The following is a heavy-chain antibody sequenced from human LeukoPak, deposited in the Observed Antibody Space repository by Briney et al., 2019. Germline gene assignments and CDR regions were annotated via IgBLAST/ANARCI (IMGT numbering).Heavy chain of an antibody. CDR3: ARERVGYSYGYNY. J-gene: IGHJ4*02. CDR1: GGTFSSYA. CDR2: IIPILGIA. D-gene: IGHD5-18*01. Sequence: ASVKVSCKASGGTFSSYAISWVRQAPGQGLEWMGRIIPILGIANYAQKFQGRVTITADKSTSTAYMELSSLRSEDTAVYYCARERVGYSYGYNYWGQGTLVTVSS. V-gene: IGHV1-69*04.